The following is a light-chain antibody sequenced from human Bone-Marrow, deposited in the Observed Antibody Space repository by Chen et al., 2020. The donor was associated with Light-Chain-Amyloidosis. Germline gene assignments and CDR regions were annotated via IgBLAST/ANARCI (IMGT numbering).Light chain of an antibody. CDR1: QSVNSNY. V-gene: IGKV3-20*01. Sequence: PGERATLSCRASQSVNSNYLAWYQQKTGQAPRLLIYRASSRATGIPDRLSGSGSETDFTLTITRLEPEDFAVYYCQQYGSSPWTFGQGTKVEIK. CDR3: QQYGSSPWT. CDR2: RAS. J-gene: IGKJ1*01.